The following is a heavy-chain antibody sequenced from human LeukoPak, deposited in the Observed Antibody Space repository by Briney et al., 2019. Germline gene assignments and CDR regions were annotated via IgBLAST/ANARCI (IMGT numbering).Heavy chain of an antibody. V-gene: IGHV3-7*01. CDR3: ARDETWRGGYYPTAPLDY. J-gene: IGHJ4*02. CDR2: IKQDGSEK. CDR1: GFTFSNYW. D-gene: IGHD3-3*01. Sequence: GGSLRLSCAASGFTFSNYWMSWVRQAPGKGLEWVANIKQDGSEKYYVDSVKGRFTISRDNAKNSLYLQMNSLRAEDTAVYYCARDETWRGGYYPTAPLDYWGQGTLVTVSS.